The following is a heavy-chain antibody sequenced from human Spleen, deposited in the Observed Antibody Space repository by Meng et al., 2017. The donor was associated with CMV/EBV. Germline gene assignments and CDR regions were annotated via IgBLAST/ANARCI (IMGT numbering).Heavy chain of an antibody. CDR1: GGSMNRYY. J-gene: IGHJ4*02. V-gene: IGHV4-59*12. D-gene: IGHD2-2*02. CDR2: IYYIGST. Sequence: SETLSLTCTVSGGSMNRYYWSWIRQPPGKGLEWIGYIYYIGSTNYNPSLKSRVTISVDTSKNQFSLKLNSVTAADTAVYYCARAYCGDINCYKREYYFDFWGQGTLVTVSS. CDR3: ARAYCGDINCYKREYYFDF.